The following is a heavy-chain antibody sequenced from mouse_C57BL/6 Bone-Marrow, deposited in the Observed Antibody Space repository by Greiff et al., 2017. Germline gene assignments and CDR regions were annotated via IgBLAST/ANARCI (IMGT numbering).Heavy chain of an antibody. CDR3: ASHDPSAY. Sequence: VKLQQSGAELARPGASVKLSCKASGYTFTSYGISWVKQRTGQGLEWIGEIYPRSGNTYYNEKFKGKATLTADKSSSTAYMELRSLTSEDSAVYFCASHDPSAYWGQGTLLTVSA. D-gene: IGHD2-10*02. CDR1: GYTFTSYG. J-gene: IGHJ3*01. CDR2: IYPRSGNT. V-gene: IGHV1-81*01.